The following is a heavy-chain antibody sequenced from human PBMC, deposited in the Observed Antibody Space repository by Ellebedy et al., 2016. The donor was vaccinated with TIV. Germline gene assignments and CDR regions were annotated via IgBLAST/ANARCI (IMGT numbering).Heavy chain of an antibody. Sequence: AASVKVSCKASGYAFTSYYVHWVRQAPGQGLEWMAILNPSDFSTTYAQKFQGRVTMSSDTSTGTFYMELSRLTSEDTAVYYCARSYSISMKIVVLDYWGQGALVTVSS. D-gene: IGHD3-22*01. CDR2: LNPSDFST. CDR1: GYAFTSYY. CDR3: ARSYSISMKIVVLDY. J-gene: IGHJ4*02. V-gene: IGHV1-46*01.